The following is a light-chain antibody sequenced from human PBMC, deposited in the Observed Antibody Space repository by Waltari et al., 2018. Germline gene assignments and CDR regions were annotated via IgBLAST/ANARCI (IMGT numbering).Light chain of an antibody. J-gene: IGLJ1*01. Sequence: QSALTQPASVSGSPGQSITISCTGTSSDVGSYNLVSWYQQHPGKAPKLMIYEGSKRSSGVSNRFSGSKSGNTASLTISGLQAEDEADYYCCSYAVLYVFGTGTKVTVL. CDR1: SSDVGSYNL. V-gene: IGLV2-23*01. CDR2: EGS. CDR3: CSYAVLYV.